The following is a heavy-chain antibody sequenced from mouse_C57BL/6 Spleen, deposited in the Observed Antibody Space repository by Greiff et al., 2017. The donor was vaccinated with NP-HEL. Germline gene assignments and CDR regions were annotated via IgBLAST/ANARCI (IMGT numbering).Heavy chain of an antibody. D-gene: IGHD2-2*01. CDR2: ISSGSSTI. J-gene: IGHJ4*01. CDR3: ARDGYEGYAMDY. Sequence: EVKLMESGGGLVKPGGSLKLSCAASGFTFSDYGMHWVRQAPEKGLEWVAYISSGSSTIYYADTVKGRFTISRDNAKNTLFLQMTSLRSEDTAMYYCARDGYEGYAMDYWGQGTSVTVSS. CDR1: GFTFSDYG. V-gene: IGHV5-17*01.